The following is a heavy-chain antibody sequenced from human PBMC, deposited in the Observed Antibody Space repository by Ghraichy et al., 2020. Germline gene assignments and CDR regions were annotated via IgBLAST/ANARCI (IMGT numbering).Heavy chain of an antibody. D-gene: IGHD3-22*01. J-gene: IGHJ6*02. CDR3: ARATYYYDSSGYYAHYYYYYGMDV. V-gene: IGHV1-8*01. CDR1: GYTFTSYD. Sequence: ASVKVSCKASGYTFTSYDINWVRQATGQGLEWMGWMNPNSGNTGYAQKFQGRVTMTRNTSISTAYMELSSLRSEDTAVYYCARATYYYDSSGYYAHYYYYYGMDVWGQGTTVTVSS. CDR2: MNPNSGNT.